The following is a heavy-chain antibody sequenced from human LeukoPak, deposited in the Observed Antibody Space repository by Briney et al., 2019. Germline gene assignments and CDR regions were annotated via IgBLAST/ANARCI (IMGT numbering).Heavy chain of an antibody. CDR1: GYTFTSYE. Sequence: ASVKVSCKASGYTFTSYEINWVRQATGQGLEWMGWMNPNSGKTGYAQKFQGRVAMTRNTSITTAYMELSSLRSEDTAVYYCARGRKGSSWIFDYWGQGTLVTVSS. V-gene: IGHV1-8*01. CDR3: ARGRKGSSWIFDY. CDR2: MNPNSGKT. D-gene: IGHD6-13*01. J-gene: IGHJ4*02.